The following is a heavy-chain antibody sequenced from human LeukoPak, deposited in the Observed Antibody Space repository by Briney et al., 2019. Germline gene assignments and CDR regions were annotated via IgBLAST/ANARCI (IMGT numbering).Heavy chain of an antibody. CDR2: ISGSGGST. Sequence: GGSLRLSCAASGFTFSSYAMSWVRQAPGKGLEWVSAISGSGGSTYYADSVKGRFTISRDNSKNTLYLQMNSLRAEDTAVYYCAKSSRPRYYYDSSDYYTGFDYWGQGTLVIVSS. V-gene: IGHV3-23*01. D-gene: IGHD3-22*01. CDR3: AKSSRPRYYYDSSDYYTGFDY. J-gene: IGHJ4*02. CDR1: GFTFSSYA.